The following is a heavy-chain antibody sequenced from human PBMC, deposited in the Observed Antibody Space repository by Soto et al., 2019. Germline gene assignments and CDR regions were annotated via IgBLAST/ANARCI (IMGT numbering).Heavy chain of an antibody. CDR2: IYYSGST. D-gene: IGHD4-4*01. J-gene: IGHJ4*02. Sequence: KPSETLSLTCTVSGGSISSYYWSWIRQPPGKGLEWIGYIYYSGSTNYNPSLKSRVTISVDTSKNQFSLKLSSVTAADTAVYYCARLVTPGYYFDYWGQGTLVTVSS. CDR3: ARLVTPGYYFDY. V-gene: IGHV4-59*01. CDR1: GGSISSYY.